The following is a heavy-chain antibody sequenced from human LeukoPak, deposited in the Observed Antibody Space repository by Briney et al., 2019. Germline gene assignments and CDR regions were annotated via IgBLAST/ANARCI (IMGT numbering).Heavy chain of an antibody. CDR3: ARAGRQCSSTSCYVYYYGMDV. D-gene: IGHD2-2*01. CDR2: VNSDGSST. Sequence: GGSLRLSCAASGFTVSSNYMSWVRQAPGKGLVWVSRVNSDGSSTNYAASVKGRFTISRDNAKNTLYLQMNSLRAEDTAVYYCARAGRQCSSTSCYVYYYGMDVWGQGTTVTVSS. V-gene: IGHV3-74*01. CDR1: GFTVSSNY. J-gene: IGHJ6*02.